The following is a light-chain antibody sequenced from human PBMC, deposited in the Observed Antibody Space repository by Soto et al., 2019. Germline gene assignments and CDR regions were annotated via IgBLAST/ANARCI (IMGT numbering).Light chain of an antibody. CDR1: QSISAW. CDR2: KAS. J-gene: IGKJ5*01. V-gene: IGKV1-5*03. CDR3: QHYDSYSTIT. Sequence: DIQMTQSPSTLSASVGDRVTIACRASQSISAWLAWYQQKPGKAPNLLIYKASTLETGVPSWFSGSGSGTEFTLTISSLQPDDFATYFCQHYDSYSTITFGQGTRLEIK.